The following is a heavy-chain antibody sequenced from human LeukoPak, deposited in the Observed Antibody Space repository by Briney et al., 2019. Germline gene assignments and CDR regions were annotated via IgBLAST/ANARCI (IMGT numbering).Heavy chain of an antibody. CDR1: GITFSSYG. D-gene: IGHD3-10*01. V-gene: IGHV3-33*01. Sequence: GGSLRLSCAASGITFSSYGMHWVRQAPGKGLEWVAVIWYDGSNKYYADSVKGRFTISRDNSKNTLYLQMNSLRAEDTAVYYCARARGSGSYYIDYWGQGTLVTVSS. J-gene: IGHJ4*02. CDR3: ARARGSGSYYIDY. CDR2: IWYDGSNK.